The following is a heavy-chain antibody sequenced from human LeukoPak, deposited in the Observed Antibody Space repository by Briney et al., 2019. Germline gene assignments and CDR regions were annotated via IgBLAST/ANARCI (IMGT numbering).Heavy chain of an antibody. Sequence: SGPTLVNPTQTLTLTCTFSGFSLSTSGVGVGWIRQPPGKALEWLALIYWDDDKRYSPSLKSRLTITKDTPKNQVVLTMTNMDPVDTATYYCARRRHGDSPEWFDPWGQGTLVTVSS. V-gene: IGHV2-5*02. J-gene: IGHJ5*02. CDR2: IYWDDDK. CDR3: ARRRHGDSPEWFDP. CDR1: GFSLSTSGVG. D-gene: IGHD4-17*01.